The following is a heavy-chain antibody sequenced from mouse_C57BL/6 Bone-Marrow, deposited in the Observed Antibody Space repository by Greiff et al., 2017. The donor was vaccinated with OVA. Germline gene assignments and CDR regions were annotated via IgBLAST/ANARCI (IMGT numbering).Heavy chain of an antibody. CDR1: GFTFSNYW. CDR3: TAVDYFDY. CDR2: IRLKSDNYAT. Sequence: EVQGVESGGGLVQPGGSMKLSCVASGFTFSNYWMNWVRQSPEKGLEWVAQIRLKSDNYATHYAESVKGRFTISRDDSKSSVYLQMNNLRAEDTGIYYCTAVDYFDYWGQGTTLTVSS. D-gene: IGHD1-1*01. J-gene: IGHJ2*01. V-gene: IGHV6-3*01.